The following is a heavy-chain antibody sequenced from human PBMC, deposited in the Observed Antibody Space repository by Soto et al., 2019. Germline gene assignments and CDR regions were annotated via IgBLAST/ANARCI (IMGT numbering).Heavy chain of an antibody. CDR1: GFFFRDFG. Sequence: GGSLRLSCVASGFFFRDFGMHWVRQAPGKGLEWVSVIWYDGSNTYQGESVKGRFTMSRDISKNTLYLQMDSLRPEDTAVYYCAIAMAGKWHPLEYWGHGTLVTVAS. D-gene: IGHD6-19*01. V-gene: IGHV3-33*01. CDR2: IWYDGSNT. J-gene: IGHJ4*01. CDR3: AIAMAGKWHPLEY.